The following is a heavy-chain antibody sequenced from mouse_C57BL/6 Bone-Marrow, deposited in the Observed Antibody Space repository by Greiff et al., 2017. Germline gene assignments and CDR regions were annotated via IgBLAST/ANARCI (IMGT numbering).Heavy chain of an antibody. CDR1: GFTFSDYG. D-gene: IGHD2-1*01. V-gene: IGHV5-15*01. CDR3: ARIYYGNQAWFAY. CDR2: ISNLAYSI. J-gene: IGHJ3*01. Sequence: EVKLMDSGGGLVQPGGSLKLSCAASGFTFSDYGMAWVRQAPGKGPEWVAFISNLAYSIYYADTVTGRFTISRENAKNTLYLEMSSLRSEDTAMYYCARIYYGNQAWFAYWGQGTLVTVSA.